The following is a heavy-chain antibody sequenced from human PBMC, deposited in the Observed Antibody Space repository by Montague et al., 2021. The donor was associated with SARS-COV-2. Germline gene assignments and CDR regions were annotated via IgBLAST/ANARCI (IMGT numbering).Heavy chain of an antibody. D-gene: IGHD2/OR15-2a*01. CDR1: GTSFASRSFY. CDR2: VFYTGTT. J-gene: IGHJ6*02. CDR3: ARGGGGKNSSLYYSLDV. Sequence: ETLSLTCTVAGTSFASRSFYWGWIRQPPGKGLEWLGNVFYTGTTSYKPCLKSRVTISMDTSKNQFSLNLRSMTGADTAVYYCARGGGGKNSSLYYSLDVWGQGTPVIVSS. V-gene: IGHV4-39*07.